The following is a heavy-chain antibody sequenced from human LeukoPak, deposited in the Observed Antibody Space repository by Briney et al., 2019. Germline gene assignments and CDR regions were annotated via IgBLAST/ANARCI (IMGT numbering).Heavy chain of an antibody. CDR2: IRYDGNNK. V-gene: IGHV3-30*02. CDR1: GFTFSSYG. J-gene: IGHJ3*02. CDR3: AKGYGGLVAFDI. D-gene: IGHD4-23*01. Sequence: GGSLRLSCAASGFTFSSYGMDWVRQAPGKGLEWVAFIRYDGNNKDYAESVKGRFTISRDNSKNTLYLQMNSLRVEDTAVYYCAKGYGGLVAFDIWGQGTMVTVSS.